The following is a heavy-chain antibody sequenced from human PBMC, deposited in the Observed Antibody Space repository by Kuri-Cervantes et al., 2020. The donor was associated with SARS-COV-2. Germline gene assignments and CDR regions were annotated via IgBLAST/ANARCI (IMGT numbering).Heavy chain of an antibody. J-gene: IGHJ6*03. CDR3: ARIRLDYYYYYYMDV. Sequence: SGPTLVKPTQTLTLTCTFSGFSLSTSGMCVSWIRQPPGKALEWLAHIFSNDEKSYSTSLKSRLTISKDTSKSQVVLTMTNMDPVDTATYYCARIRLDYYYYYYMDVWGKGTTVTVSS. CDR1: GFSLSTSGMC. V-gene: IGHV2-26*01. D-gene: IGHD6-19*01. CDR2: IFSNDEK.